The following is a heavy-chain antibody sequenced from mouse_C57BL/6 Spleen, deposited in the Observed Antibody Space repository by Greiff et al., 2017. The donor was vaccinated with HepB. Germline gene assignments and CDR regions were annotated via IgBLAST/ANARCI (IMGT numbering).Heavy chain of an antibody. Sequence: EVKLMESGPGLVKPSQSLSLTCSVTGYSITSGYYWNWIRQFPGNKLEWMGYISYDGSNNYNPSLKNRISITRDTSKNQFFLKLNSVTTEDTATYYCARDPFYYYGSSHAMDYWGQGTSVTVSS. D-gene: IGHD1-1*01. CDR1: GYSITSGYY. J-gene: IGHJ4*01. CDR3: ARDPFYYYGSSHAMDY. CDR2: ISYDGSN. V-gene: IGHV3-6*01.